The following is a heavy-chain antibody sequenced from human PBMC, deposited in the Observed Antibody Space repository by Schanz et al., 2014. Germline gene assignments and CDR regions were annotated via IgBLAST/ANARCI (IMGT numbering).Heavy chain of an antibody. CDR1: GYTFTSSG. D-gene: IGHD6-19*01. Sequence: QVQLVQSGAEVKKPGASVKVSCKASGYTFTSSGFSWVRQAPGQGLEWMGWINGYNAHTNYAQKFQGRVTMTTDTSTSTAYMELSRLTSDDTAVFFCARENTAVAGMPRVMDVWGQGTTVTVTS. J-gene: IGHJ6*02. CDR3: ARENTAVAGMPRVMDV. V-gene: IGHV1-18*01. CDR2: INGYNAHT.